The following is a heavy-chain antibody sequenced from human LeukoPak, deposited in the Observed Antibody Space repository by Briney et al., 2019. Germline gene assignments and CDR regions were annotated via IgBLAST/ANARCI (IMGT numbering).Heavy chain of an antibody. CDR3: ATSRDSSGVD. CDR1: GFTVSSNY. Sequence: PGGSLRLSCAASGFTVSSNYMSWVRQAAGKGLEWVGNINQEGSVKFYVDSVKGRFTISRDNAKSSLYRQMNSLRAEDTAVYYCATSRDSSGVDWGQGNLVTVSS. V-gene: IGHV3-7*01. J-gene: IGHJ4*02. CDR2: INQEGSVK. D-gene: IGHD3-22*01.